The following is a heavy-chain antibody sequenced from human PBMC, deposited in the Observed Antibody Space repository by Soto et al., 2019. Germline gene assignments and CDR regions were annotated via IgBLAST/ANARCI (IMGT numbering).Heavy chain of an antibody. CDR1: GGSITSHHYN. D-gene: IGHD2-2*01. Sequence: QLQVQESGPGQVKPSQTLSLTCTVSGGSITSHHYNWGWLRQPPGKGLEWIGSIYSGGNTYYNPSLRSRLTIFEDTAKNLISLRLNSVTAADSAIYCCGSGPSTTWIDNWGLGTQVSVSS. V-gene: IGHV4-39*01. CDR2: IYSGGNT. J-gene: IGHJ4*02. CDR3: GSGPSTTWIDN.